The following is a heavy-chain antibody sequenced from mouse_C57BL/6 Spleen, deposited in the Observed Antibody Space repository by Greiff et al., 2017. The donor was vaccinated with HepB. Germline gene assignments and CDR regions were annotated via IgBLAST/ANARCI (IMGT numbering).Heavy chain of an antibody. CDR1: GYTLTSYW. V-gene: IGHV1-64*01. CDR2: IHPNSGST. CDR3: ARRDYYGSTFFAMDY. Sequence: VQLQQPGAELVKPGASVKLSCKASGYTLTSYWMHWVKQRPGQGLEWIGMIHPNSGSTNYNEKFKSKATLTVDKSSSTAYMQLSSLTSEDSAVYYCARRDYYGSTFFAMDYWGQGTSVTVSS. D-gene: IGHD1-1*01. J-gene: IGHJ4*01.